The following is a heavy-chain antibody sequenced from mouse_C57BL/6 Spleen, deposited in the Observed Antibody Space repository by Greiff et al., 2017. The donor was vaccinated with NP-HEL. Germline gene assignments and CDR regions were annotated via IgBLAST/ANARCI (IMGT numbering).Heavy chain of an antibody. Sequence: EVKLVESGGGLVKPGGSLKLSCAASGFTFSSYAMSWVRQTPEKRLEWVATISDGGSYTYYPDNVKGRFTIARDNAKNNLYLQMSHLKSEDTAMYYCARGGYYGSGAMDYWGQGTSVTVSS. V-gene: IGHV5-4*03. J-gene: IGHJ4*01. CDR1: GFTFSSYA. D-gene: IGHD1-1*01. CDR3: ARGGYYGSGAMDY. CDR2: ISDGGSYT.